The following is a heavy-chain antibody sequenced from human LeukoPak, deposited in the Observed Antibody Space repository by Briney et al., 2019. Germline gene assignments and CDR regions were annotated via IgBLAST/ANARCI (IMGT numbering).Heavy chain of an antibody. CDR3: ARELGTSNTFDY. D-gene: IGHD7-27*01. CDR2: ISDSGNT. CDR1: GGSISSGNFY. Sequence: SETLSLTCTVSGGSISSGNFYWAWVRQPPGKGLHWIGSISDSGNTFYNPSLKSRVTISVDTSKNQFSLKLSSVTAADTAVYYCARELGTSNTFDYWGQGTLVTVSS. J-gene: IGHJ4*02. V-gene: IGHV4-39*02.